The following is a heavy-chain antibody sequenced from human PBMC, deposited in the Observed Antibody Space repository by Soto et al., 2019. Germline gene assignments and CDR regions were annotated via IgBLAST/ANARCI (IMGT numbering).Heavy chain of an antibody. CDR1: GFSFGTYV. CDR2: ISGSGGRV. D-gene: IGHD6-19*01. CDR3: AKADGEQWLVPHLDN. Sequence: EVQLLESGGGMVEPRGSLKLSCAASGFSFGTYVMNWVRQAPGKGLEWVSGISGSGGRVYSADSVKGRFTISRDNSRNTLYLQMNSLRAEDTAIYYCAKADGEQWLVPHLDNWGQGTLVTVS. V-gene: IGHV3-23*01. J-gene: IGHJ4*02.